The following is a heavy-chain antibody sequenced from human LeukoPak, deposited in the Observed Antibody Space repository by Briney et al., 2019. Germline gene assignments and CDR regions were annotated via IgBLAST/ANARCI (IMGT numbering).Heavy chain of an antibody. D-gene: IGHD6-6*01. CDR2: ISSGSSYI. CDR3: ARGVVSIAARPPYFDY. Sequence: GGSLRLSCAASGFTFNSYSMNWVRQAPGKGLEWVSSISSGSSYIYYVDSVKGRFTISRDNAKNSLYLQMNSLRAEDTAVYYCARGVVSIAARPPYFDYWGQGALVTVSS. J-gene: IGHJ4*02. CDR1: GFTFNSYS. V-gene: IGHV3-21*01.